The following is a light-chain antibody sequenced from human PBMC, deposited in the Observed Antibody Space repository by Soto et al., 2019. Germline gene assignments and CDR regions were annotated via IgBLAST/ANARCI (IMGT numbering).Light chain of an antibody. Sequence: DIQMTQSPSTLSASVGDRVTITCRASQSVGSWLAWYQQKPGKAPKFLIYEASSLEGGVPSRFSGSGSGTEFTLAISSLQPDDFAPYYCQQYNSYPRTFGRGTKVEIK. CDR1: QSVGSW. J-gene: IGKJ1*01. CDR2: EAS. CDR3: QQYNSYPRT. V-gene: IGKV1-5*01.